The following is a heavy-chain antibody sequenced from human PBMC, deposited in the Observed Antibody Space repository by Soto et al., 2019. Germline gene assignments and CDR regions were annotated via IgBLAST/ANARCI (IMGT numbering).Heavy chain of an antibody. Sequence: GGSLRLSCAASGFTFSSYGMHWVRQAPGKGLEWVAVIWYDGSNKYYADSVKGRFTISRDNSKNTLYLQMNSLRAEDTAVYYCARDASKYDPLDYWGQGTLVTVSS. D-gene: IGHD3-16*01. CDR2: IWYDGSNK. J-gene: IGHJ4*02. CDR3: ARDASKYDPLDY. V-gene: IGHV3-33*01. CDR1: GFTFSSYG.